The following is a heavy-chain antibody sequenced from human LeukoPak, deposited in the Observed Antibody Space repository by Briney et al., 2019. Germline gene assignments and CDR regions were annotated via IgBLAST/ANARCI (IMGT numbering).Heavy chain of an antibody. CDR1: GYTFTTYS. CDR3: VRHNHMDV. J-gene: IGHJ6*02. CDR2: INLSGGST. Sequence: GASVKVSCKASGYTFTTYSMHWVRQAPGQGLEWMAIINLSGGSTDYTQKFQGRVTMTRDTSTSTVYMGLSSLRSEDTAVYYCVRHNHMDVWGQGTTVTVSS. V-gene: IGHV1-46*01.